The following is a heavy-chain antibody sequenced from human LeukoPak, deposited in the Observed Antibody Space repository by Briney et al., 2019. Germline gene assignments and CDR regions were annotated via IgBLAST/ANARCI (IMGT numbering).Heavy chain of an antibody. V-gene: IGHV3-23*01. D-gene: IGHD1-26*01. CDR2: ISGSGGST. CDR1: GFTFSSYA. CDR3: AKDEYSGSYLAPDY. J-gene: IGHJ4*02. Sequence: GGSLRLSCAASGFTFSSYAMSWVRQAPGKGREWVSAISGSGGSTYYADSVKGRFTISRDNSKNTLYLQMNSLRAEDTAVCYCAKDEYSGSYLAPDYWGQGTLVTVSS.